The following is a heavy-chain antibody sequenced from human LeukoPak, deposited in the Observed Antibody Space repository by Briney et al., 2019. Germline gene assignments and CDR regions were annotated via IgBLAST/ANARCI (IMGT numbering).Heavy chain of an antibody. V-gene: IGHV3-48*03. CDR3: ARDRVDTAAFDP. D-gene: IGHD5-18*01. J-gene: IGHJ5*02. CDR2: ITNSGSAT. Sequence: GGSLRLSCAASGFTFSSYDMNWVRQAPGKGLEWVSYITNSGSATYHADSVKGRFTISRDNAKNSLYLQMNSLRAEDTAVYYSARDRVDTAAFDPWGQGTLVTVSS. CDR1: GFTFSSYD.